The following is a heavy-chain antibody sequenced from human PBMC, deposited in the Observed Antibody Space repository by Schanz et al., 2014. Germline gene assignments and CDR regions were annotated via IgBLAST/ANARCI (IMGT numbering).Heavy chain of an antibody. J-gene: IGHJ3*02. D-gene: IGHD6-19*01. CDR3: AKCIGWYGRCAFDN. CDR2: IYSGGST. CDR1: GFTVSSHY. V-gene: IGHV3-53*01. Sequence: EVQLVESGGGLIQPGGSLRLSCAASGFTVSSHYMSWVRQAPGKGLEWVAVIYSGGSTFYTDSVKGRFTISRDNSKNTLYLQMNSLIAKDTAVYYCAKCIGWYGRCAFDNWGQGTMVTVSS.